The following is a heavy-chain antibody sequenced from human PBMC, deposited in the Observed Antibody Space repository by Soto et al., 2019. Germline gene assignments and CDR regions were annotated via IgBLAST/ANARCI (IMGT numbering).Heavy chain of an antibody. Sequence: PSETLSLTCTVSGGSVSSGSYQWSWIRQSPGKGLEWIGYTYYTGSTNYNPSLKSRVTISVDTSKNQFSLKLTSVTAADTALYFCARLQVYDFWSGSVPMDVWGQGTTVTVSS. CDR3: ARLQVYDFWSGSVPMDV. V-gene: IGHV4-61*01. CDR1: GGSVSSGSYQ. J-gene: IGHJ6*02. D-gene: IGHD3-3*01. CDR2: TYYTGST.